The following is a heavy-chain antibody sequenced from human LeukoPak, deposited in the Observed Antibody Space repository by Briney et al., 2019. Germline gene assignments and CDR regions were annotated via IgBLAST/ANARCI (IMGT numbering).Heavy chain of an antibody. CDR3: ASINRGWNRVGF. CDR1: AYTFSIAW. D-gene: IGHD6-19*01. J-gene: IGHJ4*02. Sequence: GDSLKISCKGSAYTFSIAWIGWVRQMPGKGLEWMGSIYPGDSNTEYSPSFQGQVTISADKSINTAYLQWSSLKASDPAMYYCASINRGWNRVGFGGQGPLVPFSS. CDR2: IYPGDSNT. V-gene: IGHV5-51*01.